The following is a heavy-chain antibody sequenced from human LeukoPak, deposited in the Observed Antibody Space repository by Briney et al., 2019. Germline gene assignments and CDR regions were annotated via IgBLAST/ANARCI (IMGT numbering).Heavy chain of an antibody. Sequence: GGSLRLSCPASGFTFSNYEVNWVRQPPGKGREWVASSSLEYADSVRGRFTTDKDNATNSVLLQMNSLRAEDTAVYYCARAWVQRHSRRFGMDVWGQGTTVTVSS. D-gene: IGHD1-1*01. V-gene: IGHV3-69-1*02. CDR1: GFTFSNYE. CDR3: ARAWVQRHSRRFGMDV. CDR2: SSL. J-gene: IGHJ6*02.